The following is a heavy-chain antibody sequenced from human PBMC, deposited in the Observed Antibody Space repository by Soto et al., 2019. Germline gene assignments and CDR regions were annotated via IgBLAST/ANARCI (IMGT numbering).Heavy chain of an antibody. V-gene: IGHV4-59*01. CDR1: GGSISSYY. Sequence: QVQLQESGPGLVKPSETLSLTCTVSGGSISSYYWSWIRQPPGKGLEWIGYIYYSGSTNYNPSLKSRVTISVDTSKSQFSLKLSSVTAADTAVYYCARAGGYVPDRPWFDPWGQGTLVTVSS. CDR3: ARAGGYVPDRPWFDP. D-gene: IGHD3-10*01. J-gene: IGHJ5*02. CDR2: IYYSGST.